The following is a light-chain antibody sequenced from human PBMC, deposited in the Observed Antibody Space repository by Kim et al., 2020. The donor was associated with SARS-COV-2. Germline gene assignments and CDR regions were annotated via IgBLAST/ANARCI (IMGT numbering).Light chain of an antibody. J-gene: IGKJ2*01. Sequence: DIVMTQSPDSLAVSLGERATINCKSSQSVLYSSNNKNYLAWYQQKPGQPPKLLIYWASTRESGVPDRFSGSGSGTDFTLAISSLQAEDVAVYYCQQYCSSPYTLGQGTKLEI. V-gene: IGKV4-1*01. CDR3: QQYCSSPYT. CDR1: QSVLYSSNNKNY. CDR2: WAS.